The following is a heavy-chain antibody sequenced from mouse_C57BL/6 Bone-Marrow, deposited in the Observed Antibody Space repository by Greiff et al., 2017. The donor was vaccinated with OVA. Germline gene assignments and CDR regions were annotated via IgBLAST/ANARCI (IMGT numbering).Heavy chain of an antibody. CDR1: GYTFTSYW. D-gene: IGHD1-1*01. V-gene: IGHV1-69*01. CDR3: ARVTTVVATSDYYAMDY. J-gene: IGHJ4*01. CDR2: IDPSDSYT. Sequence: QVHVKQPGAELVMPGASVKLSCKASGYTFTSYWMHWVKQRPGQGLEWIGEIDPSDSYTNYNQKFKGKSTLTVDKSSSTAYMQLSSLTSEDSAVYYCARVTTVVATSDYYAMDYWGQGTSVTVSS.